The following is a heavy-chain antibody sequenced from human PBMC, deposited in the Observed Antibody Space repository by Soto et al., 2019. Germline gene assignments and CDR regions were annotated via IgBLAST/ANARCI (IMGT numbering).Heavy chain of an antibody. J-gene: IGHJ6*02. D-gene: IGHD6-19*01. CDR3: ARVLRWLVAFDYYYYGMDV. V-gene: IGHV4-59*01. CDR2: IYYSGST. Sequence: QVQLQESGPGLVKPSETLSLTCTVSGGSISSYYWSWIRQPPGKGLEWIGYIYYSGSTNYNPSLKSRVTISVDTSKNQFSLQRSSVTAADTAVYYCARVLRWLVAFDYYYYGMDVWGQGTTVTVSS. CDR1: GGSISSYY.